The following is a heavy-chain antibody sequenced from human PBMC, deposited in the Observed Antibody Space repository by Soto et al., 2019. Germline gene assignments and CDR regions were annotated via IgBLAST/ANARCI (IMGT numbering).Heavy chain of an antibody. J-gene: IGHJ4*02. CDR1: GFIFSTYA. V-gene: IGHV3-30-3*01. CDR2: MSYDGSNK. Sequence: QVQLVESGGGVVQPGRSLRLSCAASGFIFSTYAMHWVRQAPGKGLEWVAVMSYDGSNKYCADSVKGRFTISRDNSKNTLYLQMNSLRTEDTAVYYCARDLTIDYWGQGTLVTVSS. D-gene: IGHD3-3*01. CDR3: ARDLTIDY.